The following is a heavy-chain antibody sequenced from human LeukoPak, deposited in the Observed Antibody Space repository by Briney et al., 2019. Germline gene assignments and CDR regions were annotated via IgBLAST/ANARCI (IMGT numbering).Heavy chain of an antibody. CDR1: GYSLTNYN. J-gene: IGHJ4*02. CDR3: ARGAPTTRIGAGRFDY. Sequence: ASVKVSCKSFGYSLTNYNVHWVRQAPGQGLEWMGEINPSGGNTSYAQKFQGRITVTRDTYTNTVYMDLSSLRSGDTATYYCARGAPTTRIGAGRFDYWGQGSLLTVAS. V-gene: IGHV1-46*01. D-gene: IGHD5-12*01. CDR2: INPSGGNT.